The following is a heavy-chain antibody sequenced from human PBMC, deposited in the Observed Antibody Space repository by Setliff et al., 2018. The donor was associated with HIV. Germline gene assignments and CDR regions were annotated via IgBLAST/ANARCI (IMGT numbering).Heavy chain of an antibody. CDR2: IDYSGTT. Sequence: PSETLSLTCAVSGVSLSNTDFYWTWVRQAPGVGLEWIGFIDYSGTTHYNPSLKSRVTISVDTSKNQFSLKLSSVTAADTAVYYCARAEVDWLLTWWGQGTLVTVSS. CDR3: ARAEVDWLLTW. CDR1: GVSLSNTDFY. V-gene: IGHV4-61*08. D-gene: IGHD3-9*01. J-gene: IGHJ4*02.